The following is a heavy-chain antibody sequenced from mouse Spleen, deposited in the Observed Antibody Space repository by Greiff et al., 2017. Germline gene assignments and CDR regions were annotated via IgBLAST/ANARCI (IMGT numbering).Heavy chain of an antibody. CDR3: ARWDWYFDV. CDR1: GYAFTSYL. J-gene: IGHJ1*03. CDR2: SNPGSGGA. Sequence: QVQLQQSGAELVRPGTSVKVSCTAFGYAFTSYLIEWVKQRPGQGLEWIGVSNPGSGGAKYNEKFKDKAILTVDKSSSTAYLQLSSLTSEDSAVYYCARWDWYFDVWGTGTTVTVSS. V-gene: IGHV1-54*01.